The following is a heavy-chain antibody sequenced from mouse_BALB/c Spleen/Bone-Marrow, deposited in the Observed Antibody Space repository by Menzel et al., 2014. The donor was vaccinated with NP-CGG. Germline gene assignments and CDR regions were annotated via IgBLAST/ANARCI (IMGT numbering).Heavy chain of an antibody. CDR2: ILPGSGST. CDR3: ARWVPYWKFAY. J-gene: IGHJ3*01. Sequence: QVQLQQSGAELMKPGASVKISCKATGYTFSSYWIEWVKQRPGHGLEWIGEILPGSGSTNYNEKFKGKATFTADTSSNTAYMQLSSLTSEDSAVYYCARWVPYWKFAYWGQGTLFTVSA. V-gene: IGHV1-9*01. D-gene: IGHD2-10*01. CDR1: GYTFSSYW.